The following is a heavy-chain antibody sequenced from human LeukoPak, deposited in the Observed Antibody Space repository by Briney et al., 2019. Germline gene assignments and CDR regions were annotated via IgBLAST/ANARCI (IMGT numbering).Heavy chain of an antibody. CDR2: IKQAGSEK. J-gene: IGHJ4*02. V-gene: IGHV3-7*05. CDR3: ARLQILGYCSSATCYGYFDY. Sequence: GGSLRLSCAASGFTFSSYWMSWVRQTPGKGLEWVANIKQAGSEKYYVDSVKGRFTISRDSAKNSLYLQMNSLRAEDTAVYYCARLQILGYCSSATCYGYFDYWGQGTLVTVSS. CDR1: GFTFSSYW. D-gene: IGHD2-2*01.